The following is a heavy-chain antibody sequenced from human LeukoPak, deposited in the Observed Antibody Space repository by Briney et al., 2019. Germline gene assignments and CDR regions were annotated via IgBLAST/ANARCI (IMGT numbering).Heavy chain of an antibody. CDR1: GFTFSSYA. CDR3: ARRGSATTRPFDY. CDR2: ISYDGSNK. Sequence: GRSLRLSCAASGFTFSSYAMHWVRQAPGKGLEWVAVISYDGSNKYYADSVKGRFTISRDNSKNTLYLQMNSLRAEDTAVYYCARRGSATTRPFDYWGQGTLVTVSS. D-gene: IGHD3-16*01. V-gene: IGHV3-30-3*01. J-gene: IGHJ4*02.